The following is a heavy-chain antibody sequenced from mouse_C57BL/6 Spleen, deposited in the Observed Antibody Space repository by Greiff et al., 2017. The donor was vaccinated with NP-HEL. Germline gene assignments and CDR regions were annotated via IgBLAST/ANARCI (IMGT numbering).Heavy chain of an antibody. Sequence: EVKLMDSGGGLVKPGGSLKLSCAASGFTFSDYGMHWVRQAPEKGLEWVAYISSGSSTIYYADTVKGRFTISRDNAKNTLFLQMTSLRSEDTAMYYCARHYGSSYEDAMDYWGQGTSVTVSS. CDR3: ARHYGSSYEDAMDY. CDR1: GFTFSDYG. CDR2: ISSGSSTI. J-gene: IGHJ4*01. D-gene: IGHD1-1*01. V-gene: IGHV5-17*01.